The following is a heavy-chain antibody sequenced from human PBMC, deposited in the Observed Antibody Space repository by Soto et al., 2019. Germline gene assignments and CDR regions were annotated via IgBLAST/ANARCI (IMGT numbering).Heavy chain of an antibody. Sequence: PGGSLRLSCAASGFTFSSYSMNWVRQAPGKGLEWVSSIGSSSSYIYYADSVKGRFTISRDNAKNSLYLQMNSLRAEDTAVYYCARVGGWYPISYYYGMDVWGQGTTVTVSS. D-gene: IGHD6-19*01. CDR1: GFTFSSYS. V-gene: IGHV3-21*01. CDR2: IGSSSSYI. CDR3: ARVGGWYPISYYYGMDV. J-gene: IGHJ6*02.